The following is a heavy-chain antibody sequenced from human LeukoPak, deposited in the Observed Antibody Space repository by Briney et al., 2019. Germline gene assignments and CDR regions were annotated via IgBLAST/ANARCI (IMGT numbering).Heavy chain of an antibody. CDR3: ARRSSSWKNWFDP. Sequence: LETLSLTCTVSGGSIDSNSWTWIRQPPGKGLEWIGYIYYSGTTNYNPSLKSRVTMSVDMSKNQFSLKLSSVTAGDTAVYYCARRSSSWKNWFDPWGQGTLVTVSS. D-gene: IGHD6-13*01. J-gene: IGHJ5*02. V-gene: IGHV4-59*01. CDR1: GGSIDSNS. CDR2: IYYSGTT.